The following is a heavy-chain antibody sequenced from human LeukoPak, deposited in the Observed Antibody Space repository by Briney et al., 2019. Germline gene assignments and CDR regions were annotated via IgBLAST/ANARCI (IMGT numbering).Heavy chain of an antibody. J-gene: IGHJ4*02. D-gene: IGHD3-10*01. V-gene: IGHV5-51*01. CDR3: AGLTYGSGNFIDY. CDR1: GYSFTTYW. CDR2: IYPADSDT. Sequence: GESLKISCKGSGYSFTTYWIGWVRQMPGKGLEWMGIIYPADSDTRYIPSFQGQVTISADKSISTAYLQWSSLKASDTAMYYCAGLTYGSGNFIDYWGQGTLVTVSS.